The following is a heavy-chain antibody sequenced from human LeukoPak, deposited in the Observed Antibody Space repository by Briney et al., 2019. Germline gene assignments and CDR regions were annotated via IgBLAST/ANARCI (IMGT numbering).Heavy chain of an antibody. D-gene: IGHD6-6*01. CDR3: ARGVRSIAARKSAFDI. V-gene: IGHV4-30-4*02. CDR2: IYYSGST. Sequence: KSSETLSLTCTVSGGSISSGDYYRSWIRQPPGKGLEWIGYIYYSGSTYYNPSLKSRVTISVDTSKNQFSLKLSSVTAADTAVYYCARGVRSIAARKSAFDIWGQGTMVAVSS. J-gene: IGHJ3*02. CDR1: GGSISSGDYY.